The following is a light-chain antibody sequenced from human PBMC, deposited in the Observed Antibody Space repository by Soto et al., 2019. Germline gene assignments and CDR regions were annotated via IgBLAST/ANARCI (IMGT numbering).Light chain of an antibody. CDR1: SSDIGTYKY. Sequence: QSVLTQPASVSGSPGQSITISCTGTSSDIGTYKYVSWYQQHPGKAPKLIIYDVSYRPSGVSDRFSGSKSGNTASLTISGLQAEDEADYYCNSFYVFGTGTKVTVL. CDR3: NSFYV. CDR2: DVS. V-gene: IGLV2-14*01. J-gene: IGLJ1*01.